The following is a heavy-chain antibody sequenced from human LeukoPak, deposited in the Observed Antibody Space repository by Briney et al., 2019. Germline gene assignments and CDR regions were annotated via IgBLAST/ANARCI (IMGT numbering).Heavy chain of an antibody. Sequence: GGXLRLSCAASGFTFSSYAMHWVRQAPGKGLEWVAVISYGGSNKYYADSVKGRFTISRDNSKNTLYLQMNSLRAEDTAVYYCARDGVDYYDSSGGGTGFDYWGQGTLVTVSS. V-gene: IGHV3-30*04. CDR1: GFTFSSYA. D-gene: IGHD3-22*01. J-gene: IGHJ4*02. CDR2: ISYGGSNK. CDR3: ARDGVDYYDSSGGGTGFDY.